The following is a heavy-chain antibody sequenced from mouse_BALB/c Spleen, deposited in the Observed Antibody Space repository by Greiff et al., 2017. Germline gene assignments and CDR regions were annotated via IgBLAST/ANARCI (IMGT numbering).Heavy chain of an antibody. D-gene: IGHD1-1*01. V-gene: IGHV1S34*01. CDR3: ARDYGSSYGAMDY. CDR1: GYSFTGYY. J-gene: IGHJ4*01. CDR2: ISCYNGAT. Sequence: LVKTGASVKISCKASGYSFTGYYMHWVKQSHGQSLEWIGYISCYNGATSYNQKFKGKATFTVATSSSTAYMQFNSLTSEDSAVYYCARDYGSSYGAMDYWGQGTSVTVSS.